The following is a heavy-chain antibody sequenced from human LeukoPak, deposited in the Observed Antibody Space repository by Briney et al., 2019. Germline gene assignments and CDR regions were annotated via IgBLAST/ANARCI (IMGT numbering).Heavy chain of an antibody. J-gene: IGHJ4*02. Sequence: GGSLRLSCAASGFTFGGFAMAWVRQTPGKGLEWVSGILAGGSSTYYIDSVKGRFTISRDNSKNTLYLQMNSLRAEDTAVYYCAKEPYSSGWYGVYFLDYWGQGTLVTVSS. CDR1: GFTFGGFA. D-gene: IGHD6-19*01. CDR3: AKEPYSSGWYGVYFLDY. V-gene: IGHV3-23*01. CDR2: ILAGGSST.